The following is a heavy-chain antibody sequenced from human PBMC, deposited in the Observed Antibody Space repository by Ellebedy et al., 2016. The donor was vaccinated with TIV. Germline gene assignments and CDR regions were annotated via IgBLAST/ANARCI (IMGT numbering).Heavy chain of an antibody. CDR2: ISFSGDT. CDR3: ARLSSGWYGWFDP. D-gene: IGHD6-19*01. J-gene: IGHJ5*02. CDR1: GGSVSTTTYY. V-gene: IGHV4-39*01. Sequence: SETLSLTXRVSGGSVSTTTYYWVWVRQPPGKGLEWIGSISFSGDTSYNPSLESRVTLSVDTSKNQFSLMVTSMTAADTAVYYCARLSSGWYGWFDPWGQGTLVTVSS.